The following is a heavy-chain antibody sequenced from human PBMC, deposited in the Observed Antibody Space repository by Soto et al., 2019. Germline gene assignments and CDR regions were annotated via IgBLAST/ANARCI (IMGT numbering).Heavy chain of an antibody. CDR3: ARDANNRDSSVYYDVFDI. CDR1: GFTFENYW. V-gene: IGHV3-7*05. Sequence: DVQLMESGGGLVQPGGSLRLSCTASGFTFENYWMTWIRQAPGKGLEWVANIRKDGTQEHDVDSVEGRFSVSRDNARASLYLQMNSLRIEDTAVYYCARDANNRDSSVYYDVFDIWGQGTMVTVSP. J-gene: IGHJ3*02. D-gene: IGHD3-22*01. CDR2: IRKDGTQE.